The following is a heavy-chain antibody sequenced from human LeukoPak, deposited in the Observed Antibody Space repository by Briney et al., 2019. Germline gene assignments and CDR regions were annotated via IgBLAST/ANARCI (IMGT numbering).Heavy chain of an antibody. Sequence: GGSLRLSCAASGFTFSNAWMSWVRQAPGKGLEWIGRIKSKTDGGTTDYAAPVKGRFTISRDDSKNTLYLQMSSLKTEDTAVYYCTTDFSVAGKGFDFWGQGTLVTVSS. CDR3: TTDFSVAGKGFDF. D-gene: IGHD6-19*01. J-gene: IGHJ4*02. CDR2: IKSKTDGGTT. V-gene: IGHV3-15*01. CDR1: GFTFSNAW.